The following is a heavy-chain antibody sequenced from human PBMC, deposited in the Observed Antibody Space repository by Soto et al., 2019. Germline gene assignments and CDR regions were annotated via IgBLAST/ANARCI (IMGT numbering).Heavy chain of an antibody. CDR2: ISGSGGST. CDR1: GFTFSSYA. J-gene: IGHJ6*02. D-gene: IGHD2-2*01. V-gene: IGHV3-23*01. CDR3: AKALGYCSSTSCYPHYYYYGMDV. Sequence: PGGSLRLSCAASGFTFSSYAMSWVRQAPGKGLEWVSAISGSGGSTYYADSVKGRFTISRDNSKNTLYLQMNSLRAEDTAVYYCAKALGYCSSTSCYPHYYYYGMDVWGQGTTVTVS.